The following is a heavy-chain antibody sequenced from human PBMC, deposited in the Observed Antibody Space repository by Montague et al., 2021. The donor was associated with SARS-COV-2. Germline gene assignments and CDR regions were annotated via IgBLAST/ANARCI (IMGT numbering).Heavy chain of an antibody. V-gene: IGHV4-39*01. D-gene: IGHD2-21*02. CDR2: IYYSGST. CDR1: GGSISSTSYY. J-gene: IGHJ6*02. Sequence: SETLSLTCSVSGGSISSTSYYWGWIRQPPGKGLEWIGSIYYSGSTYYNPCLRSRVTISVDTSKTQFSLKLSSVTAADTAVYYCASPIVVVTAPTYYGVDVWGQGTPVTVSS. CDR3: ASPIVVVTAPTYYGVDV.